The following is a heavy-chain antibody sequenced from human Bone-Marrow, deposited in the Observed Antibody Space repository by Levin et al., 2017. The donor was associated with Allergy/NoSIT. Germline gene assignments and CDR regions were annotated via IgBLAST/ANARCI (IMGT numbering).Heavy chain of an antibody. CDR1: GFTFSSFS. Sequence: PSETLSLTCAASGFTFSSFSMNWVRQTPGKGLEWVSYISTSGITISYADSVKGRFTISRDNAKNSLFLQMNSLRAEDTAVYYCARRHGDYVGSFEYWGQGTLVTVSS. D-gene: IGHD4-17*01. CDR3: ARRHGDYVGSFEY. CDR2: ISTSGITI. V-gene: IGHV3-48*04. J-gene: IGHJ4*02.